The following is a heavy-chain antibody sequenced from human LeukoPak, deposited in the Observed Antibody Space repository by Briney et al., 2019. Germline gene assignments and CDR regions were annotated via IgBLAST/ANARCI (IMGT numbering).Heavy chain of an antibody. CDR2: IIPILGIA. Sequence: ASVKVSCKASGGTFSSYAISWVRQAPGQGLEWMGRIIPILGIANYAQKFQGRVTITADKSTSTAYVELSSLRSEDTAVYYCARERWLQYYYGMDVWGQGTTVTVSS. V-gene: IGHV1-69*04. CDR3: ARERWLQYYYGMDV. D-gene: IGHD5-24*01. CDR1: GGTFSSYA. J-gene: IGHJ6*02.